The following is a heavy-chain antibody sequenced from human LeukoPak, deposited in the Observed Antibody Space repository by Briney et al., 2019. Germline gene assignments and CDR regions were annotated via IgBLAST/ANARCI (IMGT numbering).Heavy chain of an antibody. CDR1: GGTFSSYA. CDR3: ARDAGYSSGWYYFAY. Sequence: ASVKVSCKASGGTFSSYAISWVRQAPGQGLEWMGGIIPIFGTANYAQKFQGRVTITADESTSTAYMELSSLRSEDTAVYYCARDAGYSSGWYYFAYWGQGTLVTVSS. J-gene: IGHJ4*02. V-gene: IGHV1-69*13. CDR2: IIPIFGTA. D-gene: IGHD6-19*01.